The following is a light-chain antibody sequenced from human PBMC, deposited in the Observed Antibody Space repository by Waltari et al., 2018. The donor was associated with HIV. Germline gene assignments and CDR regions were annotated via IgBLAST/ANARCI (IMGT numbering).Light chain of an antibody. CDR3: QVWDDIIGPYVV. V-gene: IGLV3-21*04. J-gene: IGLJ3*02. Sequence: YVLPQPPSVSVAPGEAARISCGGNNIEGKTVHWYQQKPGQAPVLVIYYNDDRPSGIPERFSGSNSQNTATLTISRVEAGDEADYYCQVWDDIIGPYVVFGGGTKLTVL. CDR2: YND. CDR1: NIEGKT.